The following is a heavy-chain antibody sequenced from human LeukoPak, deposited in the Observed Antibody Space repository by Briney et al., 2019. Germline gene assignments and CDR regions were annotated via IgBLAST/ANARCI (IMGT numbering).Heavy chain of an antibody. CDR3: ARDRVGSGWPRPYYFEF. CDR1: GYTFTGYY. D-gene: IGHD6-19*01. V-gene: IGHV1-2*02. Sequence: ASVKVSCKPSGYTFTGYYLHWVRQAPGQALQWMGWISPNTGATVYAQNFQDRATMSRDTSIDTAYMDLSSLRSDDTAVYYCARDRVGSGWPRPYYFEFWGQGTLVTVSS. CDR2: ISPNTGAT. J-gene: IGHJ4*02.